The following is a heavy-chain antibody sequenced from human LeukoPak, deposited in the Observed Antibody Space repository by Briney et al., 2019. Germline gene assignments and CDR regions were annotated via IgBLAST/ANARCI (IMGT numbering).Heavy chain of an antibody. J-gene: IGHJ3*02. CDR3: ARVGQWLARDAFDI. Sequence: GGSLRLSCAASGFTFSSYSMNWVRQAPGKGLEWVSYISSSSSTIYYADSVKGRFTISRDNAKNSLYLQMNSLRAEDTAVYYCARVGQWLARDAFDIWGQGTVVTVSS. CDR1: GFTFSSYS. CDR2: ISSSSSTI. D-gene: IGHD6-19*01. V-gene: IGHV3-48*04.